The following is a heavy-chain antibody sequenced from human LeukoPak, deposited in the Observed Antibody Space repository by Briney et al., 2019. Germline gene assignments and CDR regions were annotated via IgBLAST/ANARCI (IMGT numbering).Heavy chain of an antibody. CDR2: MNPNSGNT. Sequence: ASVKVSCKASGYTFTSYDINWVRQATGQGLEWMGWMNPNSGNTGYAQKFQGRVTVTRNTSISTAYMELSSLRSEDTAVYYCARGRPRTIFGVVIISFDYWGQGTLVTVSS. J-gene: IGHJ4*02. D-gene: IGHD3-3*01. V-gene: IGHV1-8*01. CDR3: ARGRPRTIFGVVIISFDY. CDR1: GYTFTSYD.